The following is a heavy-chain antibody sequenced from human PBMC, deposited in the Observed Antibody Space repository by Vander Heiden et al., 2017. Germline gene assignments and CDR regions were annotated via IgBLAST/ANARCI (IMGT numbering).Heavy chain of an antibody. J-gene: IGHJ4*02. Sequence: QVQLQESGPGLVKPSETLSLTCTVSRGSISTYYWTWIRQPPGKGLEWIGYIYYSGSTNYNPSLRSRVTISADTSKNQFSLKLSSVTAADTAVYYCARASSLVRGVTLWGQGTLVTVSS. V-gene: IGHV4-59*01. CDR3: ARASSLVRGVTL. CDR2: IYYSGST. D-gene: IGHD3-10*01. CDR1: RGSISTYY.